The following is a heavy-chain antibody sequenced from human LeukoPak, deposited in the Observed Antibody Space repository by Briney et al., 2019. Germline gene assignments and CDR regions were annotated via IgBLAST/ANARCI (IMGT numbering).Heavy chain of an antibody. Sequence: GGSLRLSCAASGFTFSNFVISWVRQAPGKGLEWVSGVSASGDSTYYADSVKGRFTISRDNSKNTLYLQMNSLRAEDTAVYYCARGGQDYSNYESYFDYWGQGTLVTVSS. CDR1: GFTFSNFV. V-gene: IGHV3-23*01. CDR3: ARGGQDYSNYESYFDY. J-gene: IGHJ4*02. CDR2: VSASGDST. D-gene: IGHD4-11*01.